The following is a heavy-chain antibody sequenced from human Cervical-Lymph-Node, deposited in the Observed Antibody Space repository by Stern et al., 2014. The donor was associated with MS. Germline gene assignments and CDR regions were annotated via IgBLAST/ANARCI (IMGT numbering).Heavy chain of an antibody. Sequence: VKLVESGGGVVQPGRSLRISCAAYGFTFRRYGMNRARKAPGKGMEWVAVIWSAGSNKYYEDSLMGRFTLSRATSKNTLDLQTNSLRAEDTAVYYFAREWHSISSNAFDYCGQGTLVAGSS. CDR2: IWSAGSNK. J-gene: IGHJ4*02. D-gene: IGHD6-6*01. V-gene: IGHV3-33*01. CDR1: GFTFRRYG. CDR3: AREWHSISSNAFDY.